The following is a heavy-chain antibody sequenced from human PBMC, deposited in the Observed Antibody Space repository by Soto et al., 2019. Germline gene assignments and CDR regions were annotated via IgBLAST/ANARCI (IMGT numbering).Heavy chain of an antibody. D-gene: IGHD5-12*01. CDR3: ARGWLRPTTPFDY. V-gene: IGHV3-53*04. J-gene: IGHJ4*02. Sequence: GESLKISCAASGFTVSSNYMSWVRQAPGKGLEWVSVIYSGGSTYYADSVKGRFTISRHNSKNTLYLQMNSLRAEDTAVYYCARGWLRPTTPFDYWGQGTLVTVSS. CDR1: GFTVSSNY. CDR2: IYSGGST.